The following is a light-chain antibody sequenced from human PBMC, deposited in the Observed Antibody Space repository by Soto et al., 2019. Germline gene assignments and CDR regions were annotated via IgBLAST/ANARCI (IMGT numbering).Light chain of an antibody. J-gene: IGKJ4*01. V-gene: IGKV3-20*01. CDR1: QSVRSNY. CDR2: DAS. CDR3: QQYGSSPLT. Sequence: EIVLTQSPDTLSLSPGGRATLSCRASQSVRSNYLAWYQQKPGQAPRFLIYDASSRATGIPDRFSGSGSGTDFTLTISRLETEDFAVYYCQQYGSSPLTFGGGTKVDIK.